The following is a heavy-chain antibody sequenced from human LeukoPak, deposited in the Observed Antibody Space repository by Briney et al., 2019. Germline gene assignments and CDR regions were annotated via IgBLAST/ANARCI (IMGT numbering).Heavy chain of an antibody. CDR1: GGSISSGDYY. J-gene: IGHJ5*02. CDR2: IYYSGST. D-gene: IGHD3/OR15-3a*01. CDR3: ARGSFELGYNWFDP. Sequence: SETLSLTCTVSGGSISSGDYYWSWIRQPPGKGLEWIGYIYYSGSTYYNPSLKSRVTISVDTSKNQFSLKLSSVTAADTAVYYCARGSFELGYNWFDPWGQGTLVTVSS. V-gene: IGHV4-30-4*01.